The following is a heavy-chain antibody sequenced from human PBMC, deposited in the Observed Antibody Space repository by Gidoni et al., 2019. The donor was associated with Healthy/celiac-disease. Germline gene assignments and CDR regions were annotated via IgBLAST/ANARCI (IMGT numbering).Heavy chain of an antibody. CDR2: IIPILGIA. V-gene: IGHV1-69*02. CDR1: GGTFSSYT. D-gene: IGHD6-6*01. J-gene: IGHJ4*02. CDR3: ARIDSSSDDY. Sequence: QVQLVQSGAEVTKPGSSVKVSCKASGGTFSSYTISWVRQAPGQGLAWMGRIIPILGIANYAQKFQGRVTITADKSTSTAYMELSSLRSEDTAVYYCARIDSSSDDYWGQGTLVTVSS.